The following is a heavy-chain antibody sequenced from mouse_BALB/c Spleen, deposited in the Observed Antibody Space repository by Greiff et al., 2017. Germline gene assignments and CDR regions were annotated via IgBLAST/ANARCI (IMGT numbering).Heavy chain of an antibody. J-gene: IGHJ4*01. CDR2: ISSGGSYT. Sequence: EVMLVESGGGLVKPGGSLKLSCAASGFTFSSYAMSWVRQSPEKRLEWVAEISSGGSYTYYPDTVTGRFTISRDNAKNTLYLEMSSLRSEDTAMYYCARDYYGRGAMDYWGQGTSVTVSS. D-gene: IGHD1-1*01. CDR3: ARDYYGRGAMDY. CDR1: GFTFSSYA. V-gene: IGHV5-9-4*01.